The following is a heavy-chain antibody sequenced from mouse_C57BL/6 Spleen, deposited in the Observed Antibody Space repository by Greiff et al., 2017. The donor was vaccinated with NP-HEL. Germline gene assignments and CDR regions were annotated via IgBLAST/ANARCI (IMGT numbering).Heavy chain of an antibody. V-gene: IGHV1-47*01. CDR3: ARRIYYGYDVGAMDY. CDR2: FHPYNDDT. J-gene: IGHJ4*01. Sequence: QVQLQQSGAELAKPGASVKMSCKASGSIFTTYPIGWMKQNHGKRLEWIGNFHPYNDDTTYNEKFKGKASLTVEQSSGTVYWELSRLTSDDSAVYYGARRIYYGYDVGAMDYWGQGTSVTVSS. D-gene: IGHD2-2*01. CDR1: GSIFTTYP.